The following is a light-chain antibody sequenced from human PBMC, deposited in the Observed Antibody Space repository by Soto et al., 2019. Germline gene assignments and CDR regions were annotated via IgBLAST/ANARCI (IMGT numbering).Light chain of an antibody. CDR2: DAS. Sequence: ETLLPRCPSTLSLSAGERGALSCRAGPSVSSYVAWYHSYPGQAPRLLLYDASNRATGIPASFSGIGSGTDFTLSTSTLEPEDLAVDYCQQRSKITCGHSTRQKIK. J-gene: IGKJ5*01. V-gene: IGKV3-11*01. CDR1: PSVSSY. CDR3: QQRSKIT.